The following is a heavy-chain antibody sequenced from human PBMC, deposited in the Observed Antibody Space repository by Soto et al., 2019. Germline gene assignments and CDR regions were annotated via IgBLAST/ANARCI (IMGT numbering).Heavy chain of an antibody. CDR3: ARRRPQWEHLFDY. Sequence: QITLKESGPTLVKPTQTLTLTCTFSGFSLSTSGVGVGWIRQPPGKALEWLALIYWDAEKYYSPSLKTRLTITKDTARNQVVLIMTNMDPLDTATYYCARRRPQWEHLFDYWGQGTLVTVSS. CDR2: IYWDAEK. D-gene: IGHD1-26*01. V-gene: IGHV2-5*02. CDR1: GFSLSTSGVG. J-gene: IGHJ4*02.